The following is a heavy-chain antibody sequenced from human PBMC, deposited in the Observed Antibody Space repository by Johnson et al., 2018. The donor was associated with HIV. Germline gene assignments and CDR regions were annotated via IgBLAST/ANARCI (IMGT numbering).Heavy chain of an antibody. CDR1: GFTFSDYY. CDR3: ARIPGSGWEHDAFDI. D-gene: IGHD6-19*01. CDR2: ISSSGSTI. V-gene: IGHV3-11*04. Sequence: QVQLVESGGGLVKPGGSLRLSCVASGFTFSDYYMTWIRQAPRKGLEWVSYISSSGSTIYYADSVKGRFTISRDHARNSLFLQMNSLRAEDTAVYYCARIPGSGWEHDAFDIWGQGTVVTVSS. J-gene: IGHJ3*02.